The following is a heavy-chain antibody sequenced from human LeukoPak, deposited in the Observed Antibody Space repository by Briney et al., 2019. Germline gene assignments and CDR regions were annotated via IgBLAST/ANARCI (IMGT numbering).Heavy chain of an antibody. V-gene: IGHV3-30*02. D-gene: IGHD3-22*01. CDR2: IRYDGGNK. J-gene: IGHJ4*02. CDR1: GFSFSSYG. CDR3: AKGLGSGYQFDY. Sequence: GGSLRLSCAASGFSFSSYGMHWVRQAPGKGLEWVAFIRYDGGNKFYADSVKGRSTISRDNSKNTLYLQMNSLRVEDTAVYYCAKGLGSGYQFDYWGQGTLVTVSS.